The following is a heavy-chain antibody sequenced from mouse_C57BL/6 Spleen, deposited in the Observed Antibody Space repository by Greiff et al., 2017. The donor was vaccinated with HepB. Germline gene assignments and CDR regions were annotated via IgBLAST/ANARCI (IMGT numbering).Heavy chain of an antibody. CDR3: ARDRYDGGWFAY. J-gene: IGHJ3*01. CDR1: GFTFSSYA. Sequence: EVQLVESGGGLVKPGGSLKLSCAASGFTFSSYAMSWVRQTPEKRLEWVATISDGGSYTYYPDNVKGRFTISRDNAKNNLYLQMSHLKSEDTAMYYCARDRYDGGWFAYWGQGTLVTVSA. V-gene: IGHV5-4*01. D-gene: IGHD2-12*01. CDR2: ISDGGSYT.